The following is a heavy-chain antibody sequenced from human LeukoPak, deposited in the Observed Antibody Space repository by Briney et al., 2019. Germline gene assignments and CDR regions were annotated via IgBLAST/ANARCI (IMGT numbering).Heavy chain of an antibody. CDR1: GYTFTSYG. D-gene: IGHD5-24*01. J-gene: IGHJ4*02. CDR3: ARVEKLLTGDGYNHKSFDY. Sequence: ASVKVSCKASGYTFTSYGISWVRQAPGQGLEWMGWISAYNGNTNYAQKLQGRVTMTTDTSTSTAYMELRSLRSDDTAVYYCARVEKLLTGDGYNHKSFDYWGQGTLVTVSS. CDR2: ISAYNGNT. V-gene: IGHV1-18*01.